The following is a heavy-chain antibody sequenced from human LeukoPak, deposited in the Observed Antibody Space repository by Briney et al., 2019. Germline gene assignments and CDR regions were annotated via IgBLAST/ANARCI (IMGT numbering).Heavy chain of an antibody. CDR3: ARHDCGGGCFSRPNYYFDS. CDR2: IYYSGST. Sequence: SETLSLTCTVSGGSISSSTYYWGWIRQAPGKGLEWIGSIYYSGSTYYDLSLKSRITISVDTSKNQLSLQLRSVTAADTAVYYCARHDCGGGCFSRPNYYFDSWGQGTLVTVSS. V-gene: IGHV4-39*01. J-gene: IGHJ4*02. D-gene: IGHD2-21*02. CDR1: GGSISSSTYY.